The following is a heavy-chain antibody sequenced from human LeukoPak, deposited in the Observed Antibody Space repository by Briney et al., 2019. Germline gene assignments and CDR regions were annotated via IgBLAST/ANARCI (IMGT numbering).Heavy chain of an antibody. V-gene: IGHV3-23*01. D-gene: IGHD2-2*02. CDR2: ISGSDTST. CDR1: GFTFSNYS. J-gene: IGHJ4*02. Sequence: GGSLRLSCAASGFTFSNYSMSWVRQAPGKGLEWVSSISGSDTSTYYAGSVKGRFTISRDNSKNTLELQMNSLRAEDTAVYYCTKARSATSSSCYNYWGPGILVTVSS. CDR3: TKARSATSSSCYNY.